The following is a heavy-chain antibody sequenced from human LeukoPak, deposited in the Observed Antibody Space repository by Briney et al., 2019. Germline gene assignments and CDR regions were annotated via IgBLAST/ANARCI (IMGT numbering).Heavy chain of an antibody. CDR1: GFTFSTYS. D-gene: IGHD2-15*01. Sequence: GGSLRLSCAASGFTFSTYSMNWVRQAPGKGLEWVSSISGSSSYIYYADSVKGRFTISRDNAKNSLFLQMNSLRAGDAAVYYCAKAPVTTCSGAYCYPFDYWSQGTLVTVSS. J-gene: IGHJ4*02. CDR2: ISGSSSYI. CDR3: AKAPVTTCSGAYCYPFDY. V-gene: IGHV3-21*04.